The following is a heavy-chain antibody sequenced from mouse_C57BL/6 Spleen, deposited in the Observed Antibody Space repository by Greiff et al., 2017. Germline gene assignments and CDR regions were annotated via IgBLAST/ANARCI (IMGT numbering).Heavy chain of an antibody. CDR3: TREDLGRDAMDY. D-gene: IGHD4-1*01. CDR1: GFTFSSYA. V-gene: IGHV5-9-1*02. Sequence: VMLVESGEGLVKPGGSLKLSCAASGFTFSSYAMSWVRQTPEKRLEWVAYISSGGDYIYYADTVKGRFTISRDNARNTLYLQMSSLKSEDTAMYYGTREDLGRDAMDYWGQGTSVTVSS. J-gene: IGHJ4*01. CDR2: ISSGGDYI.